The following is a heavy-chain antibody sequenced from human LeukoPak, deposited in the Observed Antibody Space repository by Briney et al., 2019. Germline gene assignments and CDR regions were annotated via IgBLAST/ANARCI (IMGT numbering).Heavy chain of an antibody. J-gene: IGHJ4*02. CDR2: INSDGSST. CDR3: ASLGGSYYNGVDY. V-gene: IGHV3-74*01. CDR1: GFTFSSYW. D-gene: IGHD3-10*01. Sequence: PGGSLRLSCAASGFTFSSYWMHWVRQAPGKGLVWVSRINSDGSSTSYADSVKGRFTISRDNAKNTLYLQMNSLRAEDTAVYYCASLGGSYYNGVDYWGQGTLVTVSS.